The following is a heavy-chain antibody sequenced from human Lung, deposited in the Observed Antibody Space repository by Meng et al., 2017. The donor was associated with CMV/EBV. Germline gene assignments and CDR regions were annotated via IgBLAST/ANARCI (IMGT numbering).Heavy chain of an antibody. CDR1: GFTFNTYG. CDR2: ISSDGSKK. Sequence: GESXKISXAASGFTFNTYGVHWVRQAPGKGLEWVAVISSDGSKKYYADSVKGRFTISRDNSKNTLYLQMNSLRPEDTAVYFCARVLAEREDYYYGMDAWGQGTTVTVSS. CDR3: ARVLAEREDYYYGMDA. J-gene: IGHJ6*02. D-gene: IGHD1-26*01. V-gene: IGHV3-30*04.